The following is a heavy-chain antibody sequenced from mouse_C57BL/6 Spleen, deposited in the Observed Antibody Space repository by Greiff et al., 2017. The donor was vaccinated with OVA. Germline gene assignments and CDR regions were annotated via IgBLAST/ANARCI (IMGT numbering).Heavy chain of an antibody. CDR1: GYAFSSYW. CDR2: IYPGDGDT. Sequence: QVQLQQSGAELVKPGASVKISCKASGYAFSSYWMNWVKQRPGKGLEWIGQIYPGDGDTNYNGKFKGKATLTADKSSSTAYMQLSSLTSEDSAVYFCARSGGNYLAWFAYWGQGTLVTVSA. D-gene: IGHD2-1*01. CDR3: ARSGGNYLAWFAY. V-gene: IGHV1-80*01. J-gene: IGHJ3*01.